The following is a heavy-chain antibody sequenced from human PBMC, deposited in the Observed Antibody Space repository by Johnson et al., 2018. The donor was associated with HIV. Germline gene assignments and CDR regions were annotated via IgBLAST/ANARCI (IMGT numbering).Heavy chain of an antibody. CDR3: ARGGSTAGFDI. CDR1: GFTFSSYW. Sequence: VQLVESGGGLVQPGGSLRLSCAASGFTFSSYWMSWVRQAQGKGLEWVANIKQDGSEKYYVDSVKGRFTISRDNAKNSVYLQMNSLRVADTAIYYCARGGSTAGFDIWGQGTMVTVSS. CDR2: IKQDGSEK. V-gene: IGHV3-7*01. D-gene: IGHD6-19*01. J-gene: IGHJ3*02.